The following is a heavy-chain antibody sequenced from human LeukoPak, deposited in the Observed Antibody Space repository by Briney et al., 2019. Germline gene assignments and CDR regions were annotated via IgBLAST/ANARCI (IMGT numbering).Heavy chain of an antibody. D-gene: IGHD4-11*01. CDR1: GFTFSSYS. CDR3: ARGRTLKTGTTVTTDFDY. CDR2: ISSSSSYI. J-gene: IGHJ4*02. V-gene: IGHV3-21*01. Sequence: GGSLRLSCAASGFTFSSYSMNWVRQAPGKGLEWVSSISSSSSYIYYADSVKGRFTISRDNAKNSLYLQMNSLRAEDTAVYYCARGRTLKTGTTVTTDFDYWGQGTLVTVSS.